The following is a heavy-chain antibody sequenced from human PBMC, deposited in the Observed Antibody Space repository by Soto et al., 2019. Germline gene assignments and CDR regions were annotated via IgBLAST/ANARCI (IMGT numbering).Heavy chain of an antibody. CDR1: GGSISSSSYY. J-gene: IGHJ4*02. Sequence: QLQLQESGPGLVKPSETLSLTCTVSGGSISSSSYYWGWIRQPPGKGLEWIGSIYYSGSTYYNPSLKSRVTISVDTSKNQFSLKLSSVTAADTAVYYCARHEGGGWFGEPPAHYFDYWGQGTLVTVSS. D-gene: IGHD3-10*01. CDR2: IYYSGST. V-gene: IGHV4-39*01. CDR3: ARHEGGGWFGEPPAHYFDY.